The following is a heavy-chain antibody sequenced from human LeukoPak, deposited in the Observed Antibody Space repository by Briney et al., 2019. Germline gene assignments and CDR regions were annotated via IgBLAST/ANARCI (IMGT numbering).Heavy chain of an antibody. CDR3: ARGGGLDV. D-gene: IGHD3-16*01. V-gene: IGHV3-7*03. J-gene: IGHJ6*02. CDR1: GFTFSSDW. CDR2: INHNGNVN. Sequence: GGSLRLSCVVSGFTFSSDWMNWARQAPGKGLEWVASINHNGNVNYYVDSVKGRFTISRDNAKNSLYLQMSNLRAEDTAVYFCARGGGLDVWGQGATVTVSS.